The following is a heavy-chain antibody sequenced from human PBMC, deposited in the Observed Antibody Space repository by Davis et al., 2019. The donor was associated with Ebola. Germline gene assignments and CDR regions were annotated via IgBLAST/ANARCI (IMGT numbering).Heavy chain of an antibody. CDR3: ARQQQLDK. V-gene: IGHV4-59*01. J-gene: IGHJ4*02. CDR2: IYFTVTT. Sequence: MPSETLSLTCTVSAASIRSFYWTWIRQLPGKGLEWIGNIYFTVTTNYNPSLNGRVIFSLDTPTNQFSLRLSSVTTADTALYYSARQQQLDKWGQGTLVIVSS. CDR1: AASIRSFY. D-gene: IGHD6-13*01.